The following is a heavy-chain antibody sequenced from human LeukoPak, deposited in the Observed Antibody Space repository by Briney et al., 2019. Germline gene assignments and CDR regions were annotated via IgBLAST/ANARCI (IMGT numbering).Heavy chain of an antibody. J-gene: IGHJ5*02. CDR3: ARDGDYYYGSGSSQFGFDP. CDR1: GFTFSSHW. Sequence: PGGSLRLSCTVSGFTFSSHWMSWVRQAPGKGLVWVSRINSDGSSTSYTDSVKGRFTISRDNAKNSLYLQMNSLRAEDTAVYYCARDGDYYYGSGSSQFGFDPWGQGTLVTVSS. D-gene: IGHD3-10*01. V-gene: IGHV3-74*01. CDR2: INSDGSST.